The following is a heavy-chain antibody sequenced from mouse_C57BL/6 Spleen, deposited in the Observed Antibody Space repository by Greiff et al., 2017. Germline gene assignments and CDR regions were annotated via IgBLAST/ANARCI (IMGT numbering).Heavy chain of an antibody. Sequence: EVPVVESGGGLVQPTGSLKLSCAASGFSFNTYAMNWVRQAPGKGLEWVARIRSKSNNYATYYADSVKDRFTISRDDSESMLYLQMNNLKTEDTAMYYCVRQFSNYAMDYWGQGTSVTVSS. V-gene: IGHV10-1*01. CDR3: VRQFSNYAMDY. J-gene: IGHJ4*01. CDR2: IRSKSNNYAT. D-gene: IGHD1-1*01. CDR1: GFSFNTYA.